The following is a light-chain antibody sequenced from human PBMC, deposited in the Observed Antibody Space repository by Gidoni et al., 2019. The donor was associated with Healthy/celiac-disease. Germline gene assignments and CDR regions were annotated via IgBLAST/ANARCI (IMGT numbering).Light chain of an antibody. CDR3: QQYYSTASS. V-gene: IGKV4-1*01. CDR2: WAS. Sequence: DIVMTQSPDSLAVSLGERATINCKSSQSVLYSSNNKNYLAWYQQKPGQPPKLLIYWASTRESGVPDRFSGSGSGTDFTLTISSLQAEDVAVYYCQQYYSTASSFGPXTKVDIK. CDR1: QSVLYSSNNKNY. J-gene: IGKJ3*01.